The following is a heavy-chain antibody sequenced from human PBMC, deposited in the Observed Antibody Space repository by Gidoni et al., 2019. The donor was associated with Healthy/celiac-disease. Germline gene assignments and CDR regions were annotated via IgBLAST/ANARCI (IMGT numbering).Heavy chain of an antibody. CDR3: TRDPGGSDY. J-gene: IGHJ4*02. Sequence: EVQLVESGGGLVQPGRSLRLSCTASGFTFGDYAMSWVRQAPGKGLEWVGFIRSKAYGGTTEYAASVKGRFTISRDDSKSIAYLQMNSLKTEDTAVYYCTRDPGGSDYWGQGTLVTVSS. V-gene: IGHV3-49*04. D-gene: IGHD3-16*01. CDR2: IRSKAYGGTT. CDR1: GFTFGDYA.